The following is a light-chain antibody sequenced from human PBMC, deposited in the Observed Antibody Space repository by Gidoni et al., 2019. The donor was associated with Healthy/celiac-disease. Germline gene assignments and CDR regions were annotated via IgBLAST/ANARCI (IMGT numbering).Light chain of an antibody. J-gene: IGKJ3*01. Sequence: DIVMTQSPLPLPVTPGEPPSISCRSSQSLLHSNGYNYLDWYLQKPGQSPQLLIYLGSNRASGVPDRFSGSGSGTDFTLKISRVEAENVGVYYCMQALQTPRGFXPGTKVDIK. CDR3: MQALQTPRG. CDR1: QSLLHSNGYNY. V-gene: IGKV2-28*01. CDR2: LGS.